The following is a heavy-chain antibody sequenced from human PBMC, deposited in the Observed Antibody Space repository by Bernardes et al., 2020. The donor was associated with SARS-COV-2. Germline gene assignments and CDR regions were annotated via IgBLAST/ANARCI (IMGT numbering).Heavy chain of an antibody. D-gene: IGHD2-2*01. Sequence: ASVKVSCKASGYTFTSYDINWVRQATGQGLEWMGWMNPNSGNTGYAQKFQGRVTMTRNTSISTAYMELSSLRSEDTAVYYCARGAADCSSTSCYYYYGMDVWGQGTTVTVSS. J-gene: IGHJ6*02. CDR1: GYTFTSYD. V-gene: IGHV1-8*01. CDR3: ARGAADCSSTSCYYYYGMDV. CDR2: MNPNSGNT.